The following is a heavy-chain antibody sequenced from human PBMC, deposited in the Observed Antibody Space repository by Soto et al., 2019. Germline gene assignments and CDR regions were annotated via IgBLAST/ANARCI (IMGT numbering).Heavy chain of an antibody. CDR1: GFSLSTSGMC. Sequence: GSGPTLVNPTQTLTLTCTFSGFSLSTSGMCVSWIRQPPGKALEWLARIDWDDDKYYSTSLKTRLTISKDTSTNQVVLTMTNMDPVDTATYYCAGIGYCSSASCGYFDYWGQGTLVTLSS. D-gene: IGHD2-2*03. CDR3: AGIGYCSSASCGYFDY. CDR2: IDWDDDK. J-gene: IGHJ4*02. V-gene: IGHV2-70*11.